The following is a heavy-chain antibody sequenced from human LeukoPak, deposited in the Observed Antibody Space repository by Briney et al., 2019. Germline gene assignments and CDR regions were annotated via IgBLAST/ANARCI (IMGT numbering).Heavy chain of an antibody. V-gene: IGHV1-69*05. D-gene: IGHD3-22*01. J-gene: IGHJ5*02. Sequence: ASVKVSCKASGGTFSSYAISWVRQAPGQGLEWMGGIIPIFGTANYAQKFQGRVTITTDESTSTAYMELRSLRSEDTAVYYCAREYYYDSSGSWNSFDPWGQGTLVTVSS. CDR2: IIPIFGTA. CDR1: GGTFSSYA. CDR3: AREYYYDSSGSWNSFDP.